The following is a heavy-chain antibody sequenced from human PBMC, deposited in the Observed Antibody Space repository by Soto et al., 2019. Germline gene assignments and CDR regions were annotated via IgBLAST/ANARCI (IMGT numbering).Heavy chain of an antibody. D-gene: IGHD2-15*01. J-gene: IGHJ6*02. CDR1: GFTFSSYW. V-gene: IGHV3-7*05. Sequence: GGSLRLSCAAPGFTFSSYWMSWVRQAPGKGLEWVANIKQDGSEKYYVDSVKGRFTISRDNAKNSLYLQMNSLRAEDTAVYYCARDEYCSGGSCFSYGMGVWGQGTTVTVSS. CDR3: ARDEYCSGGSCFSYGMGV. CDR2: IKQDGSEK.